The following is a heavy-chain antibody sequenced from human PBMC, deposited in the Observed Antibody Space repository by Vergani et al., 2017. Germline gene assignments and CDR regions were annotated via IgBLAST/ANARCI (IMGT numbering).Heavy chain of an antibody. CDR2: IIPIFGTA. J-gene: IGHJ6*02. CDR3: ARALLCSGGSCYYYYGMDV. D-gene: IGHD2-15*01. Sequence: QVQLVQSGAEVKKPGSSVKVSCTASGGTFSSYAISWVRQAPGQGLDWMGGIIPIFGTANYAQKFQGRVTITADESTSTAYMELSSLRSEDTAVYYCARALLCSGGSCYYYYGMDVWGQGTTVTVSS. CDR1: GGTFSSYA. V-gene: IGHV1-69*12.